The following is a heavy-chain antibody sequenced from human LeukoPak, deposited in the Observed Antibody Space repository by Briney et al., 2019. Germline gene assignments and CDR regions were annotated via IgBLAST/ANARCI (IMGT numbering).Heavy chain of an antibody. D-gene: IGHD2-2*01. V-gene: IGHV4-39*01. CDR3: ARRSWSHTVPFDY. J-gene: IGHJ4*02. CDR1: GGSISSSSYY. Sequence: KPSETLSLTCTVSGGSISSSSYYWGWIRQPPGKGLEWIGSIYYSGSTYYNPSLKSRVTISVDTSKNQFSLKLSSVTAADTAVYYCARRSWSHTVPFDYWGRGTLVTVSS. CDR2: IYYSGST.